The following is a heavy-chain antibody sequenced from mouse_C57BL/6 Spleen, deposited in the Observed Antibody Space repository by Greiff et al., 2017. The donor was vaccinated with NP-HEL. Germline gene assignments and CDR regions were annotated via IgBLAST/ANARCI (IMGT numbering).Heavy chain of an antibody. Sequence: QVQLKESGPELVKPGASVKISCKASGYAFSSSWMNWVKQRPGKGLEWIGRIYPGDGDTNYNGKFKGKATLTVDKSSSTAYMQLSSLTSEDSAVYFCARVGRGWYFDVWGTGTTVTVSS. D-gene: IGHD4-1*01. CDR2: IYPGDGDT. V-gene: IGHV1-82*01. CDR3: ARVGRGWYFDV. CDR1: GYAFSSSW. J-gene: IGHJ1*03.